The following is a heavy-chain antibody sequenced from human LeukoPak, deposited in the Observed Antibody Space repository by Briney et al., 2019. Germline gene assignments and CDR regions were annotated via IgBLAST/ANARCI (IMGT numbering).Heavy chain of an antibody. Sequence: PSETLSLTCTVSGGSISSYYWNWIRQPPGKGLEWIGYIYYSGSTNYNPSLKSRVTTLVDTSKNQFSLRLSSVTAADTAAYYCAREYSSSSGRRAFDFWGQGTMVTVSS. CDR2: IYYSGST. J-gene: IGHJ3*01. D-gene: IGHD6-6*01. CDR3: AREYSSSSGRRAFDF. CDR1: GGSISSYY. V-gene: IGHV4-59*08.